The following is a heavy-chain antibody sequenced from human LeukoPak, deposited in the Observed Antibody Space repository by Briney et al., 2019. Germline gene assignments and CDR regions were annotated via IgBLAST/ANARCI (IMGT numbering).Heavy chain of an antibody. CDR2: MNPNSGNT. V-gene: IGHV1-8*01. Sequence: ASVKVSCKASAYTFTSYDINWVRQATGRGLEWMGWMNPNSGNTGYAQKFQGRVTLTRNTSISTAYMELSSLRSEDTAVYYCARAFPTMVRGVIDYWGQGTLVTVSS. D-gene: IGHD3-10*01. CDR1: AYTFTSYD. CDR3: ARAFPTMVRGVIDY. J-gene: IGHJ4*02.